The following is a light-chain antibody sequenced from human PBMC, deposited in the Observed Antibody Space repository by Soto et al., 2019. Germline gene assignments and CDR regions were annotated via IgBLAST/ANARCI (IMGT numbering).Light chain of an antibody. Sequence: QPVLTQPASVSGSPGQSIAISCTGTSSDVGGYKYVSWYQQYPGKAPKLMIYDVSNRPSGVPDRFSGSKSGNTASLTISGLQSEDEADYYCSSYTSYTSYVFGTGTKVTVL. V-gene: IGLV2-14*01. CDR1: SSDVGGYKY. CDR3: SSYTSYTSYV. CDR2: DVS. J-gene: IGLJ1*01.